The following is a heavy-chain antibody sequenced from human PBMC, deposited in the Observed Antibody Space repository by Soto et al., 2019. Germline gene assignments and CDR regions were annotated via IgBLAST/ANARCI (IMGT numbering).Heavy chain of an antibody. V-gene: IGHV2-5*02. CDR3: AHRRVGRSLYYFDY. CDR1: GFSLSTSGVG. J-gene: IGHJ4*02. Sequence: QITLKESGPTLVKPTQALTLTCTFSGFSLSTSGVGVGWIRQPPGKALEWLALIYGDDDKRYSPSLKSRLTITKDTSKNQVVLTMTNMDPVDTATYYCAHRRVGRSLYYFDYWGQGTLVTVSS. CDR2: IYGDDDK.